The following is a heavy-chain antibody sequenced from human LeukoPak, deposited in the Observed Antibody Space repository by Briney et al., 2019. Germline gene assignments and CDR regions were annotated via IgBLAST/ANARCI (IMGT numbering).Heavy chain of an antibody. Sequence: PGGSLRLSCGASGFTFSSYWMHWVRQGPGKGLVWVSRISSDGRTTSYADSVKGRFTISRDNAKNTLYLQMNSLRVEDTAVYYCARDSRYYYDSRNYDNVAFDMWGQGTMVTVSS. D-gene: IGHD3-10*01. CDR3: ARDSRYYYDSRNYDNVAFDM. J-gene: IGHJ3*02. CDR2: ISSDGRTT. CDR1: GFTFSSYW. V-gene: IGHV3-74*01.